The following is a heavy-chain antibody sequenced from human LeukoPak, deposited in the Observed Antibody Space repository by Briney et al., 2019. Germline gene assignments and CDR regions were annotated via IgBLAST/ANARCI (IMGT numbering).Heavy chain of an antibody. V-gene: IGHV3-7*03. CDR3: ARETPYGSLTFDY. D-gene: IGHD3-10*01. J-gene: IGHJ4*02. CDR1: GFTFSSYA. CDR2: THGSEK. Sequence: GGSLRLSCAASGFTFSSYAMSWVRQAPGKGLEWVANTHGSEKYYVDSVKGRFTISRDNAKNSLYLQMNSLRAEDTAVYYCARETPYGSLTFDYWGQGTLVTVSS.